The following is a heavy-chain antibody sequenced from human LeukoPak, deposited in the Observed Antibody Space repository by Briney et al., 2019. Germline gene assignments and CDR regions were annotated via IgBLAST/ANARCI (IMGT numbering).Heavy chain of an antibody. CDR1: GFTFSSYE. CDR3: ARDSNLTSGYDFWSGYWGYYYYYYMDV. Sequence: PGGSLRLSCAASGFTFSSYEMNWVRQAPGKGLEWVSYISSSGSTIYYADSVKGRFTISRDNAKNSLYLQMNSLRAEDTAVYYCARDSNLTSGYDFWSGYWGYYYYYYMDVWGKGTTVTVSS. CDR2: ISSSGSTI. D-gene: IGHD3-3*01. J-gene: IGHJ6*03. V-gene: IGHV3-48*03.